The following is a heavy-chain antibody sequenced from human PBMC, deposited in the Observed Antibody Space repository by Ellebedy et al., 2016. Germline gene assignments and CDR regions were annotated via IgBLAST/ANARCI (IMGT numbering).Heavy chain of an antibody. CDR2: MRGDGAKT. CDR1: GLTFSSFF. D-gene: IGHD4-17*01. CDR3: RQGHYANY. J-gene: IGHJ4*02. V-gene: IGHV3-23*01. Sequence: GESLKISXAPSGLTFSSFFMGWVRQAPGKGLEWVSTMRGDGAKTHLADSVKGRFTMSRDIPKNTVYLQMNRLRAEDTAVYYCRQGHYANYWGQGTLVTVSS.